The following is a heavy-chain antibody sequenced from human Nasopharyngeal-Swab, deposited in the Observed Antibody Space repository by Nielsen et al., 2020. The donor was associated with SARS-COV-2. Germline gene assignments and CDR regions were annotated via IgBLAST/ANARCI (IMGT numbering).Heavy chain of an antibody. Sequence: RQAPGKGLEWIGYIYYSGSTNYNPSLKSRATISVDTSKNQFSLKLSSVTAADTAVYYCARDNSKWEPRFWFDPWGQGTLVTVSS. CDR3: ARDNSKWEPRFWFDP. D-gene: IGHD1-26*01. J-gene: IGHJ5*02. CDR2: IYYSGST. V-gene: IGHV4-59*01.